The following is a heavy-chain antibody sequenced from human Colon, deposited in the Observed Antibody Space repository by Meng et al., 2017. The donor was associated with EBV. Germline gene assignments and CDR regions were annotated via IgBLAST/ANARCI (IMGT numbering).Heavy chain of an antibody. Sequence: QVQPQQGGAGLLQPSESLSLTCTVYGGPFSGFYWTWIRQSPGKGLEWIGEIDDSGNIIYNPSLKSRVTISGDTSKNQFSLNVSSVTAADTAVYYCARSRLLLLQLWGQGTLVTVSS. CDR3: ARSRLLLLQL. J-gene: IGHJ4*02. CDR1: GGPFSGFY. D-gene: IGHD3-22*01. CDR2: IDDSGNI. V-gene: IGHV4-34*01.